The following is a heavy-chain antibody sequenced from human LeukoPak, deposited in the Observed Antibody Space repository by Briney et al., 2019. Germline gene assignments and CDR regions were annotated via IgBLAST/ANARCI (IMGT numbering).Heavy chain of an antibody. CDR1: GYTFTSYG. Sequence: ASVKVSCKASGYTFTSYGISWVRQAPGQGLEWMGWISAYNGNTNYAQKLQGRVTMTTDTSTSTAYMELRSLRSDDTAVYYCARSGGYCSGGSCFHYYYYGMDVWGQGTTVTVSS. J-gene: IGHJ6*02. D-gene: IGHD2-15*01. V-gene: IGHV1-18*01. CDR2: ISAYNGNT. CDR3: ARSGGYCSGGSCFHYYYYGMDV.